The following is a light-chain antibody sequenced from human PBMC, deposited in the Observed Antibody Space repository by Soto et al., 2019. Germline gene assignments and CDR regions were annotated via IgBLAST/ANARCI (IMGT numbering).Light chain of an antibody. Sequence: DIQITQSPSNLSASVGDRVTITCRSSQSISSCLAWYQQKPGKAPKLLIYDASSLESGVPSRFSGSGSGTEFTLTISSLQPDDFATYYCQQYNSYPWTFGQGTKVDIK. J-gene: IGKJ1*01. CDR2: DAS. CDR1: QSISSC. V-gene: IGKV1-5*01. CDR3: QQYNSYPWT.